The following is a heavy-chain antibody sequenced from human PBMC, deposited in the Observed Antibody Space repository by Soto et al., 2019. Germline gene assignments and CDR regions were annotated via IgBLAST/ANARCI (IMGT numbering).Heavy chain of an antibody. CDR3: VATKTYYFDY. CDR2: IYHSGST. J-gene: IGHJ4*02. D-gene: IGHD5-12*01. V-gene: IGHV4-38-2*01. Sequence: PSETLSLTCAVSGYSISSGYCWGCIRQPPGKGLVWIGSIYHSGSTYYNPSLKSRVTISVDTSKNQFSLKLSSVTAADTAVYYGVATKTYYFDYWGQGTLVTVYS. CDR1: GYSISSGYC.